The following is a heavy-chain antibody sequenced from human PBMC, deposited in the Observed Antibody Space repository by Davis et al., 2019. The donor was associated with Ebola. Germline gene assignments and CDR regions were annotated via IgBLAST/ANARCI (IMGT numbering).Heavy chain of an antibody. CDR2: ISGSGGST. J-gene: IGHJ4*02. CDR1: GFTFSSYA. Sequence: GESLKISCAASGFTFSSYAMSWVRQAPGKGLEWVSAISGSGGSTYYADSVKGRFTISRDNAKNTLYLQMNSLRAEDTAVYYCARESFGDSSGWFPEDYWGQGTLVTVSS. V-gene: IGHV3-23*01. D-gene: IGHD6-19*01. CDR3: ARESFGDSSGWFPEDY.